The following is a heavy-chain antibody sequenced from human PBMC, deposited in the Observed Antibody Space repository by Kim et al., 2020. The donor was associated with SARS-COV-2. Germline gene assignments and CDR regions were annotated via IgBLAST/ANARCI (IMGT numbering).Heavy chain of an antibody. D-gene: IGHD3-3*01. CDR2: IYYSGST. Sequence: SETLSLTCTVSGGSISSSSYYWGWIRQPPGKGLEWIGSIYYSGSTYYNPSLKSRVTISVDTSKNQFSLKLSSVTAADTAVYYCARLGAYYDFWSGYYVENWFDPWGQGTLVTVSS. CDR1: GGSISSSSYY. CDR3: ARLGAYYDFWSGYYVENWFDP. V-gene: IGHV4-39*01. J-gene: IGHJ5*02.